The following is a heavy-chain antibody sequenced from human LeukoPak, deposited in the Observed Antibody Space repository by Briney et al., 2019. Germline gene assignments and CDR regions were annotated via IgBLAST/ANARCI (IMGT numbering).Heavy chain of an antibody. CDR2: ISAYNGDA. CDR3: ARDPSNTSGWYIYFDY. D-gene: IGHD6-19*01. CDR1: GYTFNRHG. J-gene: IGHJ4*02. V-gene: IGHV1-18*01. Sequence: ASVKVSCKASGYTFNRHGISWARQAPGQGLEWMGWISAYNGDAKYSQKFQGRVTLTIDTSTSTAYMELRSLTSDDTAMYYCARDPSNTSGWYIYFDYWGQGTLVTVSS.